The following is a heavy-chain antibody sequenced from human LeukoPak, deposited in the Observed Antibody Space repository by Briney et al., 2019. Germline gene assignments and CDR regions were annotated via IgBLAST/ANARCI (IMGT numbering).Heavy chain of an antibody. CDR2: ISGSGGST. CDR3: AKRRIVGASIDY. CDR1: GFTFSSYA. D-gene: IGHD1-26*01. J-gene: IGHJ4*02. Sequence: GGSLRLSCAASGFTFSSYAMSWVRQAPGKGLEWVSAISGSGGSTYYADSVKGRFTISRDNSKNTLYPQMNSLRAEDTAIYYCAKRRIVGASIDYWGQGTLVTVSS. V-gene: IGHV3-23*01.